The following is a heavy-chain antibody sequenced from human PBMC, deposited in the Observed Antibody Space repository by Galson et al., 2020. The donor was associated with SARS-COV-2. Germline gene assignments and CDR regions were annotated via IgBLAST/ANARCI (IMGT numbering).Heavy chain of an antibody. V-gene: IGHV3-33*01. CDR1: GFTFSSYG. Sequence: GGSLRLSCAASGFTFSSYGMHWVRQAPGKGLEWVAVIWYDGSNKYYVDSVKGRFTISRDNSKNTLYLQMNSLRAEDTAVYYCARDLIAAAGGCGMDVWGQGTTVTVSS. CDR3: ARDLIAAAGGCGMDV. D-gene: IGHD6-13*01. CDR2: IWYDGSNK. J-gene: IGHJ6*02.